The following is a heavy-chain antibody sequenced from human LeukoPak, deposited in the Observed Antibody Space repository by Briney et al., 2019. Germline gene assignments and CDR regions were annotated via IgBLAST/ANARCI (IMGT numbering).Heavy chain of an antibody. D-gene: IGHD1-26*01. V-gene: IGHV1-18*01. CDR3: ARDHSGNWFDP. J-gene: IGHJ5*02. CDR2: ISTNNGNT. Sequence: ASVKVSCKASGYTFTSYDISWVRQAPGQGLEWMGWISTNNGNTNYAQKLQGRVTMTTDTITTTAYMELRSLRSDDTAVYYCARDHSGNWFDPWGQGTLVTVSS. CDR1: GYTFTSYD.